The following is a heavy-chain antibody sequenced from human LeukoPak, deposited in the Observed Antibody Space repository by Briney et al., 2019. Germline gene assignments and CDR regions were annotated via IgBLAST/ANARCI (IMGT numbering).Heavy chain of an antibody. Sequence: GESLKISCKGSGYSFTSYWIGWVRQMPGKGLEWMGIIYPCDSDTRYSPSFQRQVTISADKSLSPAYLQWSSLKASDTAMYYCARHGNTIFGATSSYYYYYMDVWGKGTTVTVSS. V-gene: IGHV5-51*01. CDR3: ARHGNTIFGATSSYYYYYMDV. D-gene: IGHD3-3*01. CDR1: GYSFTSYW. CDR2: IYPCDSDT. J-gene: IGHJ6*03.